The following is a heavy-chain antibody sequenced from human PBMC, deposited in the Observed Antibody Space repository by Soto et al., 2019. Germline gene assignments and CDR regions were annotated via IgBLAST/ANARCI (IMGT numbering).Heavy chain of an antibody. D-gene: IGHD2-2*03. Sequence: PGGSLRLSCAASGFTFSSYAMSWVRQAPGKGLEWVSAISGSGGSTYYADSVKGRFTISRDNSKNTLYLQMNSLRAEDTAVYYCAKDPMDIVVVPAAITEVAAAGAFDYWGQGTLVTVSS. V-gene: IGHV3-23*01. CDR1: GFTFSSYA. J-gene: IGHJ4*02. CDR3: AKDPMDIVVVPAAITEVAAAGAFDY. CDR2: ISGSGGST.